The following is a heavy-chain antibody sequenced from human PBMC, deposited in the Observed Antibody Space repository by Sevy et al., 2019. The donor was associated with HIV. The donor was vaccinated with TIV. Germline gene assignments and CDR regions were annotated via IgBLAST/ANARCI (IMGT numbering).Heavy chain of an antibody. D-gene: IGHD3-22*01. CDR2: IYTSGST. Sequence: SKTLSLTCTVSGGSISSYYWSWIRQPAGKGLEWIGRIYTSGSTNYNPSLKSRVTMSVDTSKNQFSLKLSSVTAADTAVYYCARDGPDSSGHWGAFDIWGQGTMVTVSS. CDR1: GGSISSYY. CDR3: ARDGPDSSGHWGAFDI. V-gene: IGHV4-4*07. J-gene: IGHJ3*02.